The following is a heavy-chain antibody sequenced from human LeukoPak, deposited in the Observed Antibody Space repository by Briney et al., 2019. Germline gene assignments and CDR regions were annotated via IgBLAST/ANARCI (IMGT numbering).Heavy chain of an antibody. Sequence: SETLSLTCTVSGGSISSYYWSWIRQPAGKGLEWIGRFYSSGSTNQNPSLKGRVTMSVDTSKNQFSLKLRSVTAADTAMYYCARADSSGYGFDYWGQGTLVTVSS. CDR3: ARADSSGYGFDY. CDR1: GGSISSYY. V-gene: IGHV4-4*07. J-gene: IGHJ4*02. CDR2: FYSSGST. D-gene: IGHD3-22*01.